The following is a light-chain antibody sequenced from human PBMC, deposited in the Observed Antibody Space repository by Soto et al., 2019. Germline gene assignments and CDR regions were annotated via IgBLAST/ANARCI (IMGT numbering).Light chain of an antibody. V-gene: IGKV1-5*03. Sequence: DIKMTQSPSTLSASVGDRVTITCRASQSISSWLAWYQQKPGKTPKLLIYKASNLESGVPSRFSGRGFGTEFISTISSLQPDDFASYFCQQYNSYPLSFGGGTKVEIK. CDR1: QSISSW. J-gene: IGKJ4*01. CDR3: QQYNSYPLS. CDR2: KAS.